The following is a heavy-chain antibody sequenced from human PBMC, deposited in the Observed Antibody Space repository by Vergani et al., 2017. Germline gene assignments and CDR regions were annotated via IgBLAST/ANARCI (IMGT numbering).Heavy chain of an antibody. Sequence: QLQLQESGPGLVKPSETLSLTCTVSGGSISSSSYYWGWIRQPPGKGLEWIGRIYYSGSTYYNPSLKSRVTISVDTSKNHFSLKLRSVTAADTAVYYCARHDRVGELYFDYWGQGTLVTVSS. V-gene: IGHV4-39*01. D-gene: IGHD3-10*01. J-gene: IGHJ4*02. CDR2: IYYSGST. CDR3: ARHDRVGELYFDY. CDR1: GGSISSSSYY.